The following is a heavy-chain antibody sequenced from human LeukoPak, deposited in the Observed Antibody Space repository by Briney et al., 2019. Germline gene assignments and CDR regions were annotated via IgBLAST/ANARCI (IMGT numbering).Heavy chain of an antibody. J-gene: IGHJ6*02. CDR3: VRGGRVVKSLFGMDV. CDR2: ISYSGST. V-gene: IGHV4-59*01. D-gene: IGHD3-3*01. CDR1: GRPISTYY. Sequence: PSEPLSLTCTVSGRPISTYYWCWIRQTPGKELEWIGYISYSGSTNYNPPLKSRVTISVDRPKNQFSLKLSSVTAADTAVYYCVRGGRVVKSLFGMDVWGQGTTVTVSS.